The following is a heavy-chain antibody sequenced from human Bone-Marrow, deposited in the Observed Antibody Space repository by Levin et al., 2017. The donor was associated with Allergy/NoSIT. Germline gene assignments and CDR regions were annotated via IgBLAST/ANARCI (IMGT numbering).Heavy chain of an antibody. CDR3: AKDICSSTSCYEYYYYYGMDG. CDR2: ISWNSGSI. J-gene: IGHJ6*02. V-gene: IGHV3-9*01. CDR1: GFTFDDYA. Sequence: GGSLRLSCAASGFTFDDYAMHWVRQAPGKGLEWVSGISWNSGSIGYADSVKGRFTISRDNAKNSLYLQMNSLRAEDTALYYCAKDICSSTSCYEYYYYYGMDGWGQGTTVTVSS. D-gene: IGHD2-2*01.